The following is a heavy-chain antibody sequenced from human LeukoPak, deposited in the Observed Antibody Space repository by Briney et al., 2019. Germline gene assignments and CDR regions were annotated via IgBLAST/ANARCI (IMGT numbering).Heavy chain of an antibody. D-gene: IGHD5-12*01. Sequence: SETLSLTCTHSGGSISSYYWSWIRQPPGKGLEWIGYIYYSRSTNYNPSLKSRVTISVDTSKNQFSLKLSSVTAAGTAVYYCARDRATDYYYYGMDVWGQGTTVTVSS. CDR1: GGSISSYY. J-gene: IGHJ6*02. V-gene: IGHV4-59*01. CDR3: ARDRATDYYYYGMDV. CDR2: IYYSRST.